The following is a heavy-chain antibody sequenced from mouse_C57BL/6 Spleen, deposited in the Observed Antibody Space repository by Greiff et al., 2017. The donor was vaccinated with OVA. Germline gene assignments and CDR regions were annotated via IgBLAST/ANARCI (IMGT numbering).Heavy chain of an antibody. J-gene: IGHJ4*01. Sequence: EVQLVESGGGLVKPGGSLKLSCAASGFTFSSYAMSWVRHTPEKRLEWVATISDGGSYTYYPDNVKGRFTISRDNAKNNLYLQMSHLKSEDTAMYYCARDPYYGGAMDYWGQGTSVTVSS. CDR2: ISDGGSYT. V-gene: IGHV5-4*01. CDR1: GFTFSSYA. CDR3: ARDPYYGGAMDY. D-gene: IGHD1-1*01.